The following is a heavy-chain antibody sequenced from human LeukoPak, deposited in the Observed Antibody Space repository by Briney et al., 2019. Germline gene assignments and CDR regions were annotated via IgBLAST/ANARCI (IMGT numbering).Heavy chain of an antibody. CDR3: ARVDSGRYYGHDY. CDR1: GYILRNYD. CDR2: ISVYNGNT. D-gene: IGHD1-26*01. Sequence: ASVKVSCKASGYILRNYDMSWVRQAPGQELEWMGWISVYNGNTNYPQKFQGRVTMTTDTSTNTAYMDLRSLRSDDTAMYYCARVDSGRYYGHDYWGQGTLVTVTS. J-gene: IGHJ4*02. V-gene: IGHV1-18*01.